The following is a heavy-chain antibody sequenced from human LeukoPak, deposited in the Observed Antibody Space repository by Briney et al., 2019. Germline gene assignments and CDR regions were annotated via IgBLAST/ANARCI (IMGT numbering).Heavy chain of an antibody. Sequence: ASVKVSCKASGYTFTGYYMHWVRQAPGQGLGWMGWINPNSGGTNYAQKFQGRVTMTRDTSISTAYMELSRLRSDDTAVYYCARTSNRYSSSWYYFDYWGQGTLVTVSS. V-gene: IGHV1-2*02. J-gene: IGHJ4*02. CDR2: INPNSGGT. D-gene: IGHD6-13*01. CDR3: ARTSNRYSSSWYYFDY. CDR1: GYTFTGYY.